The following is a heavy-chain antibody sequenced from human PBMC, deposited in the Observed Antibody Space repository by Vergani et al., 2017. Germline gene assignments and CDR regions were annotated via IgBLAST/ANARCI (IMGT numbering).Heavy chain of an antibody. CDR3: ARGYYYGSGSYYNRDYYYYYGMDV. V-gene: IGHV1-18*04. Sequence: QVQLVQSGAEVKKPGASVKVSCKASGYTFTSYGISWVRQAPGQGLEWMGWISAYNGNTNYAQKLQGRVTMTTDTSTSTAYMELSSLRSEDTAVYYCARGYYYGSGSYYNRDYYYYYGMDVWGQGTTVTVSS. J-gene: IGHJ6*02. D-gene: IGHD3-10*01. CDR1: GYTFTSYG. CDR2: ISAYNGNT.